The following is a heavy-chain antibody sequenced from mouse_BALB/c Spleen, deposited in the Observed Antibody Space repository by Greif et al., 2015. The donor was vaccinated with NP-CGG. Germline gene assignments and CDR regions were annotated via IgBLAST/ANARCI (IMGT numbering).Heavy chain of an antibody. CDR2: INPSTGYT. D-gene: IGHD4-1*01. CDR3: ATGTYFDV. CDR1: GYTFTSYW. Sequence: QVQLQQSGAELAKPGASVKMSCKASGYTFTSYWMHWVKQRPGQGLEWIGYINPSTGYTEYNQKFEDKATLTADKSSSTAYMQLSSLTSEDSAVYYCATGTYFDVWGAGTTVTVSS. J-gene: IGHJ1*01. V-gene: IGHV1-7*01.